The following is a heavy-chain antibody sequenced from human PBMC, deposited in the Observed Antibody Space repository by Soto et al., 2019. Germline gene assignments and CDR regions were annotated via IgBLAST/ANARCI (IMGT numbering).Heavy chain of an antibody. CDR2: ISSNGGST. Sequence: EVQLVESGGGLVQPGGSLRLSCAASGFTFSSYAMHWVRQAPGKGLEYVSAISSNGGSTYYANSVKGRFTISRDNSKNTLYLQMGSLSAEDMAVYYCARDGVSGYEFDYWGQGTLVTVSS. V-gene: IGHV3-64*01. CDR1: GFTFSSYA. CDR3: ARDGVSGYEFDY. J-gene: IGHJ4*02. D-gene: IGHD5-12*01.